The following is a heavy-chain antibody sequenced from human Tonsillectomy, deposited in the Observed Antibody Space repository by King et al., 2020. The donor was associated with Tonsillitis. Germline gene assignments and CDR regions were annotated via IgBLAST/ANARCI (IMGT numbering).Heavy chain of an antibody. CDR3: AIPLANYSVSGSYFVDY. D-gene: IGHD3-10*01. V-gene: IGHV5-51*01. CDR1: GYSFTSYW. CDR2: IYPGESDI. Sequence: VQLVESGAEVKKPGESLKISCQGSGYSFTSYWIAWVRQMPGKGLEWMGIIYPGESDIRYSPSFQGQVTLSADKSISTAYLQWSSLKASDTAMYYCAIPLANYSVSGSYFVDYWGQGTLVTVSS. J-gene: IGHJ4*02.